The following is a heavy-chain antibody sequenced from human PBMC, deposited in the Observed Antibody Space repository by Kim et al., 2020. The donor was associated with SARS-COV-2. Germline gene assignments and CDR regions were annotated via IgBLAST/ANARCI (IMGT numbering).Heavy chain of an antibody. D-gene: IGHD1-1*01. CDR1: GDSVSSGSSI. CDR2: TYFRSKWFT. CDR3: AASSWNHGVFINY. J-gene: IGHJ4*02. V-gene: IGHV6-1*01. Sequence: SQTLSLTCAISGDSVSSGSSIWNWIRQSPSRGLEWLGRTYFRSKWFTDYAVPMQGRILINPDTSKNQFFLQLDSVTPDDTAVYYCAASSWNHGVFINYWGRGTLVTVSS.